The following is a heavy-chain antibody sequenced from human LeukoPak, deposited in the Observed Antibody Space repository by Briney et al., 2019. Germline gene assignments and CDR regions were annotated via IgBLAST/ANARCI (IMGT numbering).Heavy chain of an antibody. D-gene: IGHD3-3*01. Sequence: PSQTRSLTCTVSGGSISSGDYYWSWIRQPPGKGLEWIGYIYYSGSTYYNPSLKSRVTISVDTSKNQFSLKLSSVTAADTAVYYCARDDFWSGYFDYWGQGTLVTVSS. V-gene: IGHV4-30-4*08. CDR3: ARDDFWSGYFDY. CDR1: GGSISSGDYY. J-gene: IGHJ4*02. CDR2: IYYSGST.